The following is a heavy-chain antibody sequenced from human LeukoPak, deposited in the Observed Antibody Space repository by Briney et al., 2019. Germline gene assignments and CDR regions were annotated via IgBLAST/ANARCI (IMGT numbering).Heavy chain of an antibody. CDR3: ARDRGSGWYGGYAFDI. J-gene: IGHJ3*02. CDR1: GFSVSSSY. Sequence: GGSLRLSCAASGFSVSSSYMSWVRQAPGKGLEWVSVIYSGGNTYYADSVKGRSTISRDYSKNTLYLQVNSLRAEDTAVYYCARDRGSGWYGGYAFDIWGQGTMVTVSS. V-gene: IGHV3-53*01. CDR2: IYSGGNT. D-gene: IGHD6-19*01.